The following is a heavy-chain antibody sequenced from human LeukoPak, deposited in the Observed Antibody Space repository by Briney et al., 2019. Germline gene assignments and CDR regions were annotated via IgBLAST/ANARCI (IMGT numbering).Heavy chain of an antibody. V-gene: IGHV4-59*08. CDR3: ARGRYYYDFWSGYYTALDY. CDR2: IYYSGRT. Sequence: PSETLSLTCSVSGGSISSYYWSWIRQPPGKGLEWIGYIYYSGRTSYNPSLKSRVTTSVDTSKNQFSLKLSSVTAADTAVYYCARGRYYYDFWSGYYTALDYWGQGTLVTVSS. J-gene: IGHJ4*02. CDR1: GGSISSYY. D-gene: IGHD3-3*01.